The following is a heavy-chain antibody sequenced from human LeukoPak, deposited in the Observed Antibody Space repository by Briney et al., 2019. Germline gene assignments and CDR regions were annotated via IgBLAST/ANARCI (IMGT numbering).Heavy chain of an antibody. Sequence: GGSLRLSCAASGFTFSSYSMDWVRQAPGKGLEWVSSISSSSSYIYYADSVKGRFTISRDNAKNSLYLQMNSLRAEDTAVYYCARGGVTTVTTNYWGQGTLVTVSS. J-gene: IGHJ4*02. CDR2: ISSSSSYI. V-gene: IGHV3-21*01. CDR3: ARGGVTTVTTNY. CDR1: GFTFSSYS. D-gene: IGHD4-17*01.